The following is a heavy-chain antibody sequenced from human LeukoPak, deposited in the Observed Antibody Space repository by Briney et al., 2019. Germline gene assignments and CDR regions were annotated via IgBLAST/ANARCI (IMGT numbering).Heavy chain of an antibody. CDR3: ARDLIAGSGSLDY. V-gene: IGHV3-74*01. Sequence: GGSLRLSCAASGFSFSNYWMHWVRQAPGKGPIWVSRIRSDGGDTNCADSVKGRFTISRDNARNTVYLQMSSLRVEDTAVYYCARDLIAGSGSLDYWGRGILVTVSS. J-gene: IGHJ4*02. CDR2: IRSDGGDT. D-gene: IGHD3-10*01. CDR1: GFSFSNYW.